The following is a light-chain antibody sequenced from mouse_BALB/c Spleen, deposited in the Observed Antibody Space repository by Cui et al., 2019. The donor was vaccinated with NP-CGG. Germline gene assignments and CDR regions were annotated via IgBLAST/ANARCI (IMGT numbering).Light chain of an antibody. CDR3: ALWYSNHWV. J-gene: IGLJ1*01. CDR2: GTN. CDR1: TGAVTTSNY. V-gene: IGLV1*01. Sequence: QAVETQESVLTTAPGETVTLTCRSSTGAVTTSNYANWVQEKPDHLFTGLIGGTNNRPPGVPARFSGSLIGDKAALTITGAQTEDEAIYFCALWYSNHWVFGGGTKLTVL.